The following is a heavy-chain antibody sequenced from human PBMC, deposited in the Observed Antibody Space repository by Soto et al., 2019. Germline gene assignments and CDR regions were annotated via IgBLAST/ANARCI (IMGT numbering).Heavy chain of an antibody. CDR3: ARERGQNWNYGGWFDP. V-gene: IGHV1-46*01. CDR1: GYTFTSYY. CDR2: INPSGGST. Sequence: GASVKVSCKASGYTFTSYYMHWVRQAPGQGLEWMGIINPSGGSTSYAQKFQGRVTMTRDTSTSTVYMELSSLRSEDTAVYYCARERGQNWNYGGWFDPWGQGTLVTVSS. D-gene: IGHD1-7*01. J-gene: IGHJ5*02.